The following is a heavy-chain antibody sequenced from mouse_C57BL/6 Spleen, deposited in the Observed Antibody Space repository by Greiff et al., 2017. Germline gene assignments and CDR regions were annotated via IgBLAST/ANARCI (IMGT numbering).Heavy chain of an antibody. CDR3: AREGWEDYFDY. J-gene: IGHJ2*01. CDR1: GFTFSSYA. CDR2: ISDGGSYT. D-gene: IGHD4-1*01. Sequence: EVKLMESGGGLVKPGGSLKLSCAASGFTFSSYAMSWVRQTPEKRLEWVATISDGGSYTYYPDNVKGRFTISRDNAKNNLYLQMSHLKAEDTAMYYCAREGWEDYFDYWGQGTTLTVSS. V-gene: IGHV5-4*01.